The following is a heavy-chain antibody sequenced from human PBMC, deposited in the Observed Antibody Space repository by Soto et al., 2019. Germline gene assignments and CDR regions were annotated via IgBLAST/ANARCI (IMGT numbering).Heavy chain of an antibody. CDR1: GFSLTTDRVG. J-gene: IGHJ4*02. CDR2: IYWDDSK. V-gene: IGHV2-5*02. Sequence: QITLKESGPTLVKPTQTLTLTCTFSGFSLTTDRVGVGWIRQPPGEALEWLAVIYWDDSKTYRPSLESRLTITKETSKNPVALTMTNMDSLDTATYYCAHAYGGRSLYWGQGTLVTVSS. D-gene: IGHD1-26*01. CDR3: AHAYGGRSLY.